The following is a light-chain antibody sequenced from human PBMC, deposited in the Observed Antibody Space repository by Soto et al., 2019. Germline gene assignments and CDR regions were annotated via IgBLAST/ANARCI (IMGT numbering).Light chain of an antibody. CDR3: QQYHDLFPWT. CDR1: QDISNY. J-gene: IGKJ1*01. V-gene: IGKV1-33*01. CDR2: DAS. Sequence: DIQMTQSPSSLSASVGDRVTVTCQASQDISNYLNWYQHKAGKAPKLLISDASNLQTGVPSRFSGSGSGTDFTFIINSLQPEDIATYYCQQYHDLFPWTFGQGTKIEI.